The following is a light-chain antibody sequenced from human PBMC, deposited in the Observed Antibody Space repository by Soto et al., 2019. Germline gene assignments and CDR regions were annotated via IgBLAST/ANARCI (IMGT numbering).Light chain of an antibody. CDR3: QQYGSSPIT. V-gene: IGKV3D-20*01. J-gene: IGKJ5*01. CDR2: DAS. Sequence: EIGVTQSPATNSLSPGESAPPSCGASESVSYSYVAWYQLKGGLAPRLLIHDASTRASGIPDRFCGSKSGTDFTLTIRGLEPEDAAVYYCQQYGSSPITFGQGTRLEIK. CDR1: ESVSYSY.